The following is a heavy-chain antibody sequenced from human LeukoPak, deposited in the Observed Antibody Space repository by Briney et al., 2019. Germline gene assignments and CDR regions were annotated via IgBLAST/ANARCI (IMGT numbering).Heavy chain of an antibody. Sequence: ASVKVSCKASGGTFSSYAISWVRQAPGQGLEWMGGIIPIFGTANYAQKFQGRVTITADESTSTAYMELSSPRSEDTAVYYCAGNVYGAGYYYYMDVWGKGTTVTVSS. V-gene: IGHV1-69*13. CDR3: AGNVYGAGYYYYMDV. D-gene: IGHD4-17*01. J-gene: IGHJ6*03. CDR2: IIPIFGTA. CDR1: GGTFSSYA.